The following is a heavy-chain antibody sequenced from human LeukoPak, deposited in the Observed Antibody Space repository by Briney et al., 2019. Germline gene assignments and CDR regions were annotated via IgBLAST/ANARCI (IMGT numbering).Heavy chain of an antibody. CDR3: ARSYYDSSGRGDAFDI. V-gene: IGHV1-69*04. J-gene: IGHJ3*02. Sequence: SVKVSCKASGGTFSSYAISWVRQAPGQGLEWMGRIIPILGIANYAQKFQGRATITADKSTSTAYMELSSLRSEDTAVYYCARSYYDSSGRGDAFDIWGQGTMVTVSS. CDR1: GGTFSSYA. D-gene: IGHD3-22*01. CDR2: IIPILGIA.